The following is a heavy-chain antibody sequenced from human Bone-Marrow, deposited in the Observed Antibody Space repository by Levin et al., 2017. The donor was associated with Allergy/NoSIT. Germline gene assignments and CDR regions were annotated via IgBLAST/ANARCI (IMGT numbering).Heavy chain of an antibody. CDR3: AKDEGPFSSSFAFDC. J-gene: IGHJ4*02. CDR2: ISGTGRHI. V-gene: IGHV3-21*01. Sequence: GESLKISCAASGFNFASYGMNWVRQAPGKGLEWVSSISGTGRHIYLADSLKGRFTISRDNAKNSLSLQMNNLRVEDTAVSYCAKDEGPFSSSFAFDCWGQGALVTVSS. CDR1: GFNFASYG. D-gene: IGHD2-2*01.